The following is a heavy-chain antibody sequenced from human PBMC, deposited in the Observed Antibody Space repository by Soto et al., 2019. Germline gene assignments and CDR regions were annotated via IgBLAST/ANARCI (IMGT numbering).Heavy chain of an antibody. CDR3: ARSITDYYDSSGYYDDY. D-gene: IGHD3-22*01. J-gene: IGHJ4*02. CDR2: VSGSGGST. V-gene: IGHV3-23*01. Sequence: GGSLRLSCAASGFTFSSYAMRWVRQAPGKGLEWVSAVSGSGGSTYYADSVKGRFTISRDNSKNTLYLQMNSLRAEDTAVYYCARSITDYYDSSGYYDDYWGQGTLVTVSS. CDR1: GFTFSSYA.